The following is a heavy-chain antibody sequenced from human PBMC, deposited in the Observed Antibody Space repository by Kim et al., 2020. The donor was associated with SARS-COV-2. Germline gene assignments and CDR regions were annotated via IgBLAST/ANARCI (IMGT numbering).Heavy chain of an antibody. J-gene: IGHJ4*02. Sequence: GGSLRLSCAASGFTFSNAWMSWVRQAPGKGLEWVGRIKSKTDGGTTDYAAPVKGRFTISRDDSKNTLYLQMNSPKTEDTAVYYCTTAPTYYYDSKRLDYWGQGTLGTVSS. CDR2: IKSKTDGGTT. D-gene: IGHD3-22*01. CDR3: TTAPTYYYDSKRLDY. CDR1: GFTFSNAW. V-gene: IGHV3-15*01.